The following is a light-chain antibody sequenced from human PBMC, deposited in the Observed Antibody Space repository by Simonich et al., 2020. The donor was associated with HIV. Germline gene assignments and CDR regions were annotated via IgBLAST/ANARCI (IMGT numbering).Light chain of an antibody. V-gene: IGLV2-8*01. Sequence: QSALTQPPSASGSPGQSVAISCTGTSSDVGANNYVSWYQQHPGKAPKLMIYEVNKRPAGVPDRFSGAKSGNTASLTISGLQAEDEADYYCCSYAGSSTLVFGGGTKLTVL. CDR1: SSDVGANNY. J-gene: IGLJ2*01. CDR3: CSYAGSSTLV. CDR2: EVN.